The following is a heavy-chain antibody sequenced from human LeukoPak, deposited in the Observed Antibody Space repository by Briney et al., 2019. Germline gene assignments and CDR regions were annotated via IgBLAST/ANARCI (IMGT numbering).Heavy chain of an antibody. CDR1: GGSFSGYY. V-gene: IGHV4-34*01. Sequence: PSETLSLTCAVYGGSFSGYYWSWIRQPPGKGLEWIGEINHSGSTNYNPSLKSRVTISVDTSKNQFSLKLSSVTAADTAVYHCARGKRRAMVRGVITNWFDPWGQGTLVTVSS. CDR3: ARGKRRAMVRGVITNWFDP. D-gene: IGHD3-10*01. J-gene: IGHJ5*02. CDR2: INHSGST.